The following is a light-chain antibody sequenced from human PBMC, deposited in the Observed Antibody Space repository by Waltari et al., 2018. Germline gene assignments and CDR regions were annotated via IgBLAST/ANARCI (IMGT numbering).Light chain of an antibody. V-gene: IGLV2-23*01. J-gene: IGLJ1*01. CDR3: CSYAGSSTYV. Sequence: QSALTQPASVSGSPGQSITISCTGTSSDVGSYNLVSWYQQHTAKAPNLLIYEGSKRPAGVSNRFSGSKSGNTASLTISRLQAEDEADYYCCSYAGSSTYVFGTGTKVTVL. CDR2: EGS. CDR1: SSDVGSYNL.